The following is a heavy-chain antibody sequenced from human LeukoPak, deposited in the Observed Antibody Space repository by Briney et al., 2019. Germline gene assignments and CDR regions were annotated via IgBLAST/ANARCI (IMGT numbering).Heavy chain of an antibody. CDR3: ARDPASYCTNGVCYTDYMDV. CDR2: ISAYNGNT. J-gene: IGHJ6*03. D-gene: IGHD2-8*01. Sequence: ASVKVSCKASGYTFTSYGISWVRQAPGQGLEWMGWISAYNGNTNYAQKLQGRVTMTTDTSTSTAYMELRSLRSDDTAVYYCARDPASYCTNGVCYTDYMDVWQRDHGHRLL. CDR1: GYTFTSYG. V-gene: IGHV1-18*01.